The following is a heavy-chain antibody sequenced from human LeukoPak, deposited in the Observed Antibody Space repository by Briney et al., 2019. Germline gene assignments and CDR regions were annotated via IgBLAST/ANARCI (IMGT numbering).Heavy chain of an antibody. D-gene: IGHD2-8*01. CDR2: ISGSGGST. J-gene: IGHJ4*02. CDR3: ARDVNGGY. V-gene: IGHV3-23*01. CDR1: GFTFSSYA. Sequence: PGGSLRLSCAAPGFTFSSYAMTWVRQAPGKGLEWVSTISGSGGSTYYPDSVKGRYTISRDNFKNTLYLQMNSLRAEDTAVYYCARDVNGGYWGQGTLVTVSS.